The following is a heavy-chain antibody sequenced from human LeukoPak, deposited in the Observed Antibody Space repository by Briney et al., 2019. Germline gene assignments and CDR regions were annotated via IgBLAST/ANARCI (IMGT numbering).Heavy chain of an antibody. V-gene: IGHV3-30*04. CDR1: GFSFSSYA. D-gene: IGHD1-26*01. J-gene: IGHJ1*01. CDR3: ASEFREHHSGSQYFQH. Sequence: GGSLRLSCAASGFSFSSYAMHWVRQAPGKGLEWVAFMSYDGYEKHYADSVKGRFTISRDNSKNALYLQMNSLRAEDTAGYFCASEFREHHSGSQYFQHWGKGTLVSV. CDR2: MSYDGYEK.